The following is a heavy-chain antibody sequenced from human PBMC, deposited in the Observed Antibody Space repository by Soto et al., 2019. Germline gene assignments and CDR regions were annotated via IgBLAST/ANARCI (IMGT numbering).Heavy chain of an antibody. V-gene: IGHV1-24*01. CDR1: GYTLTELS. J-gene: IGHJ4*02. CDR3: ATDRGYVFSSSSGGLDY. CDR2: FDPEDGET. Sequence: SVKVSCKVSGYTLTELSMHWVRQAPGKGLEWMGGFDPEDGETIYAQKFQGRVTMTEDTSTDTAYMELSSLRSEDTAVYYCATDRGYVFSSSSGGLDYWGQGTLVTVSS. D-gene: IGHD6-6*01.